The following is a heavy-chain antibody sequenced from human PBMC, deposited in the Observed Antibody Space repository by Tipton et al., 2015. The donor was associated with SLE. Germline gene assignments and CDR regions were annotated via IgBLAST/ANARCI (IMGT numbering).Heavy chain of an antibody. CDR1: GGSISSYY. V-gene: IGHV4-34*01. D-gene: IGHD2-2*01. CDR3: ARDSVGYCSSTSCSDYGGIDY. J-gene: IGHJ4*02. CDR2: INHSGST. Sequence: TLSLTCTVSGGSISSYYWSWIRQPPGKGLEWIGEINHSGSTNYNPSLKSRVTISVDTSKNQFSLKLSSVTAADTAVYYCARDSVGYCSSTSCSDYGGIDYWGQGTLVTVSS.